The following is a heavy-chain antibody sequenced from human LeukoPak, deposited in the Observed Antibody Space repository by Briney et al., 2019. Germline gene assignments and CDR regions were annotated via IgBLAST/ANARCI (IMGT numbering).Heavy chain of an antibody. J-gene: IGHJ6*03. D-gene: IGHD3-3*01. CDR1: GFTFDDYG. V-gene: IGHV3-20*04. Sequence: GGSLRLSCAASGFTFDDYGMSWVRQAPGKGLEWVSGINWNGGSTGYADSVKGRFTISRDNAKNSLYLQMNSLRAEDTALYYCAREAYDDFWSGSWRYYYYMDVWGKGTTVTVSS. CDR3: AREAYDDFWSGSWRYYYYMDV. CDR2: INWNGGST.